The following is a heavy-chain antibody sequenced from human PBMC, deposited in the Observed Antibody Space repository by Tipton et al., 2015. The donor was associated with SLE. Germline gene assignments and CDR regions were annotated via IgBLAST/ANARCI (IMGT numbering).Heavy chain of an antibody. Sequence: SLRLSCAASGFTFSSYEMNWVRQAPGKGLEWVSYISSSGSTIYYADSVKGRFTISRDNAKNSLYLQMNSLRAEDTAVYYCARSLRFLEWLRENWFDPWGQGTLVTVSS. CDR2: ISSSGSTI. J-gene: IGHJ5*02. CDR1: GFTFSSYE. D-gene: IGHD3-3*01. CDR3: ARSLRFLEWLRENWFDP. V-gene: IGHV3-48*03.